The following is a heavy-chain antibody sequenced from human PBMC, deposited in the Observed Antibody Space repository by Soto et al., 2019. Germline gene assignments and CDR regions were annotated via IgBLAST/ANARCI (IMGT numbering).Heavy chain of an antibody. CDR1: GGTFSSYA. Sequence: QVQLVQSGAEVKKPGSSVKVSCKASGGTFSSYAISWVRQAPGQGLEWMGAIIPIFGTANYAQKFQGRVTITADESTSTAYMELSSLRSEDTAVYYCARGSPIVVVPAANYFDYWGQGTLVTVSS. D-gene: IGHD2-2*01. CDR2: IIPIFGTA. V-gene: IGHV1-69*01. J-gene: IGHJ4*02. CDR3: ARGSPIVVVPAANYFDY.